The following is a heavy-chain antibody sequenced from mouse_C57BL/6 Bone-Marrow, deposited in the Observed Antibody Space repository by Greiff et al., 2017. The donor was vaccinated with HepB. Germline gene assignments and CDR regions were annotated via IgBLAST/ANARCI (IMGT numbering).Heavy chain of an antibody. Sequence: VQLQQPGAELVKPGASVKLSCKASGYTFTSYWMQWVKQRPGQGLEWIGEIDPSDSYTNYNQKFKGKATLTVDTSSSTAYMQLSSLTSEDSAVYYCARDDGYGSPWFAYWGQGTLVTVSA. J-gene: IGHJ3*01. V-gene: IGHV1-50*01. CDR3: ARDDGYGSPWFAY. D-gene: IGHD1-1*01. CDR2: IDPSDSYT. CDR1: GYTFTSYW.